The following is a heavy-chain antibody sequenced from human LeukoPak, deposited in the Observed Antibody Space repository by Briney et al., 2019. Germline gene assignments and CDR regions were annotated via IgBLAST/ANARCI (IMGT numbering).Heavy chain of an antibody. CDR2: INSGGST. V-gene: IGHV3-23*01. CDR1: GFTFSTYA. J-gene: IGHJ6*03. D-gene: IGHD3-9*01. CDR3: AKDGGEYYDILTGYYPRLYYMDV. Sequence: GGSLRLSRAASGFTFSTYAMTWVRQAPGKGLEWVSTINSGGSTYYADSVKGRFTISRDNSKNTLYLQMSRLRAEDTAVYYCAKDGGEYYDILTGYYPRLYYMDVWGKGTTVTISS.